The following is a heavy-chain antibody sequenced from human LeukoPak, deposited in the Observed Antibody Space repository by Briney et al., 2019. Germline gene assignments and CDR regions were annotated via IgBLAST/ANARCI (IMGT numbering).Heavy chain of an antibody. CDR2: IYYSGST. V-gene: IGHV4-59*01. CDR1: GGSISGYY. CDR3: ARVTGYMTEDYFDY. J-gene: IGHJ4*02. Sequence: SETLSLTCTVSGGSISGYYWNWIRQPAGKGLEWIGYIYYSGSTNYNPSLKSRVTISVDTSKNQFSLRLSSVTAADTAVYYCARVTGYMTEDYFDYWGQGTLITVSS. D-gene: IGHD6-13*01.